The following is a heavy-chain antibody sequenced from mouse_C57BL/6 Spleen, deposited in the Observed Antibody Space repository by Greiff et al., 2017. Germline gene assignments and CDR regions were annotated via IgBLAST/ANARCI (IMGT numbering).Heavy chain of an antibody. CDR1: GFSLTSYA. J-gene: IGHJ4*01. Sequence: VKLMESGPGLVAPSQSLSITCTVSGFSLTSYAISWVRQPPGKGLEWLGVIWTGGGTNYNSALKSRLSISKDNSKSQVFLKMSSLQTDDTARYYCARGYYYGSPYDMDYWGQGTSVTVSS. D-gene: IGHD1-1*01. CDR3: ARGYYYGSPYDMDY. V-gene: IGHV2-9-1*01. CDR2: IWTGGGT.